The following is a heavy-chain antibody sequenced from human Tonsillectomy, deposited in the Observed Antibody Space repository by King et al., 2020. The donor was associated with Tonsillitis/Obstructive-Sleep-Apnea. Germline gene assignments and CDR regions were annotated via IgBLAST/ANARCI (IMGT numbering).Heavy chain of an antibody. CDR3: ARYGDYGTFDY. CDR2: ISYDGSNK. Sequence: VQLVESGGGVVQPGRSLRLSCAASGFTFSSYAMHWVRQAPGKGLEWEAVISYDGSNKYYADSVKGRFTISRDNSKNTLYLQMNSLRAEDTAVYYCARYGDYGTFDYWGQGTLVTVSS. V-gene: IGHV3-30*01. CDR1: GFTFSSYA. D-gene: IGHD4-17*01. J-gene: IGHJ4*02.